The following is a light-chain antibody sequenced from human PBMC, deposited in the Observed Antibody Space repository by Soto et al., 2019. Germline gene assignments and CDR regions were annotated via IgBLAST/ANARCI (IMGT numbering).Light chain of an antibody. J-gene: IGLJ3*02. CDR1: SSDVGGYNY. V-gene: IGLV2-14*01. CDR2: EVS. CDR3: SSYTSDSTWV. Sequence: QSVLTQPASVSGSPGQSITISCPGTSSDVGGYNYVSWYQHHPGKAPKLMIYEVSNRPSGVSNRFSGSKSGNTASLTISGLQAEDEADYYCSSYTSDSTWVFGGGTKLTVL.